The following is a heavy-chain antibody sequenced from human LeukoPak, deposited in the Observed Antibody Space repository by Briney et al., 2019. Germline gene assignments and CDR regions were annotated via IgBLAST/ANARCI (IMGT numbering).Heavy chain of an antibody. Sequence: PGGSLRLSCAASGFTFSSYAMSWVRQAPGKGLEWVSAISGSGGSAYYADSVKGRFTISRDNSKNTLYLQMNSLRAEDTAVYYCAKAQGHSSSFDAFDIWGQGTMVTVSS. CDR1: GFTFSSYA. J-gene: IGHJ3*02. V-gene: IGHV3-23*01. CDR3: AKAQGHSSSFDAFDI. CDR2: ISGSGGSA. D-gene: IGHD6-6*01.